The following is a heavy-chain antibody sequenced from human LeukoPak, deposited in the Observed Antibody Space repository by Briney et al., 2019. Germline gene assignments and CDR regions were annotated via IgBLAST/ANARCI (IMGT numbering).Heavy chain of an antibody. CDR3: ATGARVRGVTHFDY. V-gene: IGHV1-24*01. CDR2: FDAEDGET. J-gene: IGHJ4*02. D-gene: IGHD3-10*01. CDR1: GYTLTKLS. Sequence: ASVKLSCKVSGYTLTKLSMNWVRQAPGKGLEWGGGFDAEDGETVYAQKIQGRETITTDTSTNADNLEPRSLRSEDTAVYYCATGARVRGVTHFDYWGQGTLITVPS.